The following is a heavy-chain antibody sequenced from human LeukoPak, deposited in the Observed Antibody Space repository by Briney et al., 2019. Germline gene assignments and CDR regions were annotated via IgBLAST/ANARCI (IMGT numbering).Heavy chain of an antibody. CDR1: GYTFSSYA. J-gene: IGHJ4*02. Sequence: GGSLRLSCAASGYTFSSYAMNWVRQVPGKGLEWVSTISGGGGNTYYADSVKGRFTISRDNSKNTLYLQMNSLRVEDTAVYYYAKLFSYGLLPYFDYWGQGTLVTVSS. V-gene: IGHV3-23*01. CDR3: AKLFSYGLLPYFDY. D-gene: IGHD5-18*01. CDR2: ISGGGGNT.